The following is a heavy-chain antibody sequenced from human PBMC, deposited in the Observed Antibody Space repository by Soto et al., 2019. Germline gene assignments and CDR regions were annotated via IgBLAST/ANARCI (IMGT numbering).Heavy chain of an antibody. CDR3: ARYIPGVRYYGMDV. CDR2: FRESGGTT. D-gene: IGHD2-2*01. J-gene: IGHJ6*02. V-gene: IGHV3-23*01. Sequence: GGSLRLSCAASGFGFTFSTSAMSWVRQAPGKGLEWVSTFRESGGTTHYANSVKGRFTISRDNSGNTLFLEMYSLRAEDTAVYYCARYIPGVRYYGMDVWGQGTTVTVSS. CDR1: GFGFTFSTSA.